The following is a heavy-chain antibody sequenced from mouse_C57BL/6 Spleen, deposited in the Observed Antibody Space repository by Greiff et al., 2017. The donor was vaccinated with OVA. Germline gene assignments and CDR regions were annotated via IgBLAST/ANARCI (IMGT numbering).Heavy chain of an antibody. CDR2: INPNNGGT. Sequence: VQLQQSGPELVKPGASVKISCKASGYTFTDYYMNWVKQSHGKSLEWIGDINPNNGGTSYNQKFKGKATLTVDKSSSTAYMELRSLTSEDSAVYYCAVYDGYLYYAMDYWGKGTSVTVSS. CDR1: GYTFTDYY. J-gene: IGHJ4*01. D-gene: IGHD2-3*01. V-gene: IGHV1-26*01. CDR3: AVYDGYLYYAMDY.